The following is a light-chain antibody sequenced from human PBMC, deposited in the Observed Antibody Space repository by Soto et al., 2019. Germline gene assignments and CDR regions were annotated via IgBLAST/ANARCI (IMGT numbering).Light chain of an antibody. CDR3: QQFGSTPKT. Sequence: EIVLTQSPDTLSLFPGERATLSCRASQSVSSGYLAWYQQKPGQAPRLLIYGASTRATGIPDRFSGSGSGTDFTLTISRLEPEDFAVYYGQQFGSTPKTFGQGTTVEVK. V-gene: IGKV3-20*01. CDR2: GAS. J-gene: IGKJ1*01. CDR1: QSVSSGY.